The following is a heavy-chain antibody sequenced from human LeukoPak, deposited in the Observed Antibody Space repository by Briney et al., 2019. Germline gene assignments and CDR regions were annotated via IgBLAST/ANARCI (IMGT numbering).Heavy chain of an antibody. V-gene: IGHV3-23*01. CDR3: AKDRSSGWHYFDY. J-gene: IGHJ4*02. CDR2: IGDSGVNT. D-gene: IGHD6-19*01. Sequence: GGSLRLSCAASGFTFSRYGMHWVRQAPGKGLDWVSVIGDSGVNTDYADSVKGRFTISRDNSKNMLYLQMNSLRAGDTAIYYCAKDRSSGWHYFDYWGQGTLVTVSS. CDR1: GFTFSRYG.